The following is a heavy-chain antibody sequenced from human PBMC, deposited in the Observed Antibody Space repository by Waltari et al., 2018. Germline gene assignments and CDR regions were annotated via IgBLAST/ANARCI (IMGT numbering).Heavy chain of an antibody. D-gene: IGHD3-22*01. J-gene: IGHJ4*02. CDR1: GFTFINYA. V-gene: IGHV3-23*01. Sequence: EGHLLESGGGLVQSGGSLRLSCVASGFTFINYAMSWVRQAPGKGVEWVSGISDSGVGTKYADSVKGRFTVSRDNSKNTLYLQLNSLRAEDTAVYYCARHLYSIDYLELDNWGQGTLVTVSS. CDR3: ARHLYSIDYLELDN. CDR2: ISDSGVGT.